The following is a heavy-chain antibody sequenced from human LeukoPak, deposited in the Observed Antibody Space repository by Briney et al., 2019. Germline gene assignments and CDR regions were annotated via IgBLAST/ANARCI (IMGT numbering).Heavy chain of an antibody. Sequence: ASVTVSCKASGYTFTSYDINWVRQATGQGLEWMGWMNPNSGNTGYAQKFQGRVTMTRNTSISTAYMELSSLRSEDTAVYYCARADYDILTGFNWFDPWGQGTLVTVSS. V-gene: IGHV1-8*01. J-gene: IGHJ5*02. CDR2: MNPNSGNT. CDR1: GYTFTSYD. CDR3: ARADYDILTGFNWFDP. D-gene: IGHD3-9*01.